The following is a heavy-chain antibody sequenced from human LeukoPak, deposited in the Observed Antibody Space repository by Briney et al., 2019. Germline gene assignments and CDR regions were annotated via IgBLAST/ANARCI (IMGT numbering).Heavy chain of an antibody. J-gene: IGHJ4*02. D-gene: IGHD3-10*01. Sequence: GGSLRLSCAASGFIVSSYRMNWVRQAPGKGLEWVSYISSGGSTIYYADSVKGRFNISRDNAKNSLYLQMNSLRAEDTAVYFCARVGWFGGFYFDYWGQGILVSVSS. CDR1: GFIVSSYR. V-gene: IGHV3-48*03. CDR2: ISSGGSTI. CDR3: ARVGWFGGFYFDY.